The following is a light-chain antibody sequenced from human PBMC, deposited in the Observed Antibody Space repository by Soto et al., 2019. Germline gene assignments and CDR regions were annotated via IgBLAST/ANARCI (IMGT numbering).Light chain of an antibody. CDR3: QQRSNWLT. J-gene: IGKJ4*01. CDR2: DAS. Sequence: EIVLTQSPATLSLSPVEIATLSFRASQSVSSYLAWYQQKPGQAPRLLIYDASNRATGIPARFSGSGSGTDFTLTISSLETEDFAVYYCQQRSNWLTFGGGTKVDIK. V-gene: IGKV3-11*01. CDR1: QSVSSY.